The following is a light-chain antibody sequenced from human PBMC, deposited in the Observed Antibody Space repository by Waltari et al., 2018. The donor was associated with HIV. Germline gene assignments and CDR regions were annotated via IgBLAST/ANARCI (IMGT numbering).Light chain of an antibody. CDR3: QQSYNLRT. V-gene: IGKV1-39*01. Sequence: DIQMTQSPPSLSASVGDRVTITCRASQNIDDYLNWYQQKPGKAPKLLIYAASTLESGVPSRFSGSGSGRDFTLTISRLQPEEFATYYCQQSYNLRTFGQGTKLDSK. CDR2: AAS. CDR1: QNIDDY. J-gene: IGKJ2*02.